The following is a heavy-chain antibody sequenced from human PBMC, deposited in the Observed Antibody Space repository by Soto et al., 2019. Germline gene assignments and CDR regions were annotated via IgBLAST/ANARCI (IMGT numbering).Heavy chain of an antibody. CDR1: CGSISVRRYY. Sequence: PSETLSLPCTVSCGSISVRRYYWTWIRQPPGKGLEWIGYISYSGNSNYSPSLKSRVTISVDTSKNQFSLKLFFVTAADRAVYYCSRSYWSDDVRCHWFDPWGQGTLVTVS. V-gene: IGHV4-61*01. CDR3: SRSYWSDDVRCHWFDP. J-gene: IGHJ5*02. CDR2: ISYSGNS. D-gene: IGHD3-3*01.